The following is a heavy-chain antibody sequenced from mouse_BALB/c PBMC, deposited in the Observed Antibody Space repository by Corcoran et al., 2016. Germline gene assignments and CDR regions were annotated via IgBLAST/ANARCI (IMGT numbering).Heavy chain of an antibody. CDR2: IYPGSGST. J-gene: IGHJ2*01. Sequence: QVQLQQSGPELVKPGASVKMSCKASGYTFTDYVISWVKQRTGQGLEWIGEIYPGSGSTYYNENFKGKATLTADKSSNTAYMQLSSLTSEDSAVYFCASPYYCDYWGQGTTLTVSS. CDR3: ASPYYCDY. CDR1: GYTFTDYV. V-gene: IGHV1-81*01.